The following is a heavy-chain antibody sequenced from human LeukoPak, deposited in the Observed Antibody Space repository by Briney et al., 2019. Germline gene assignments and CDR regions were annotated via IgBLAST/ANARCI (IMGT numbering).Heavy chain of an antibody. CDR3: ATGGLGAARRYYYYYMDV. Sequence: GGSLRLSCAASGFTFDDYTMHWVRQAPGKGLEWVSLISWDGGSTYYADSVKGRFTISRDNSKNPLYLQMNSLRTEDTALYYCATGGLGAARRYYYYYMDVWGKGTTVTVSS. CDR1: GFTFDDYT. D-gene: IGHD6-6*01. V-gene: IGHV3-43*01. CDR2: ISWDGGST. J-gene: IGHJ6*03.